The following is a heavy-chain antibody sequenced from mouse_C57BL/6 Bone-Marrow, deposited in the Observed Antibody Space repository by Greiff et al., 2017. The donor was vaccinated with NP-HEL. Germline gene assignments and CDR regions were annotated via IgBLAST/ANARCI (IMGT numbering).Heavy chain of an antibody. CDR1: GYTFTSYW. V-gene: IGHV1-62-3*01. D-gene: IGHD3-2*02. J-gene: IGHJ4*01. CDR3: ARNPPDSSGGYYALDY. CDR2: IDPNSGGT. Sequence: QVQLQQPGAELVKPGASVKLSCKASGYTFTSYWMHWVKQRPGRGLEWIGRIDPNSGGTNYNEKFKSKATLTVDKSTSTAYMQLNSLTSEDSAVYYCARNPPDSSGGYYALDYWGQGTSVTVSS.